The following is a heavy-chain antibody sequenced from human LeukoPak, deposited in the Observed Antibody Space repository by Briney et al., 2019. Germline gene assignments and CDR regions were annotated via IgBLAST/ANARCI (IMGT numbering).Heavy chain of an antibody. CDR2: IYHSGST. CDR1: GYSISSGYY. CDR3: ARARIAARLGWFDP. V-gene: IGHV4-38-2*02. Sequence: SETLSLTCTVSGYSISSGYYWGWIRQPPGKGLEWIGSIYHSGSTYYNPSPKSRVTISVDTSKNQFSLKLSSVTAADTAVYYCARARIAARLGWFDPWGQGTLVTVSS. J-gene: IGHJ5*02. D-gene: IGHD6-6*01.